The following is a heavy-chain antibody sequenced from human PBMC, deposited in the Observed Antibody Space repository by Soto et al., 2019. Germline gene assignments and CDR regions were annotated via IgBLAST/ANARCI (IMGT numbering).Heavy chain of an antibody. CDR3: ARPRNIGYYYYMDV. Sequence: QVQLVESGGGLVKPGGYLRLSCADSGFTFSDYYMSWIRQAPGKGLEWVSYISGSGSTIYYADSVKGRFTISRDNAKHSLSHPMNSLRAKDTAVYYCARPRNIGYYYYMDVWGKGTTVTVSS. D-gene: IGHD3-16*02. V-gene: IGHV3-11*01. J-gene: IGHJ6*03. CDR2: ISGSGSTI. CDR1: GFTFSDYY.